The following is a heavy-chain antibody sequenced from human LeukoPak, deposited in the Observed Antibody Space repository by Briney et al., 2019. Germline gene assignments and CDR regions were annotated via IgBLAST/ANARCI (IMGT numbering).Heavy chain of an antibody. V-gene: IGHV3-74*01. CDR3: AKVMPPGRIRFYSYYMDV. CDR1: GFTFSSCW. D-gene: IGHD2-15*01. J-gene: IGHJ6*03. Sequence: GGSLRLSCAASGFTFSSCWMHWVRQAPGKGLVWVSRINTDGSSTIYADSVKGRFTISRDNAKNTLYLQMNSLRAEDTAVYYCAKVMPPGRIRFYSYYMDVWGKGTTVTVS. CDR2: INTDGSST.